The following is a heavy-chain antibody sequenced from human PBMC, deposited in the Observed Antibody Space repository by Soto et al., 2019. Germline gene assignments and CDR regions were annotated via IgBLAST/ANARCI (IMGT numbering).Heavy chain of an antibody. V-gene: IGHV3-64*01. CDR2: ISSNGGST. CDR3: ARSSGGSCFDP. D-gene: IGHD2-15*01. J-gene: IGHJ5*02. Sequence: SLRLSCAASGFTFSSYAMHWVRQAPGKGLEYVSAISSNGGSTYYANSVKGRFTISRDNSKNTLYLQMGSLRAEDMAVYYCARSSGGSCFDPWGQGTLVTVSS. CDR1: GFTFSSYA.